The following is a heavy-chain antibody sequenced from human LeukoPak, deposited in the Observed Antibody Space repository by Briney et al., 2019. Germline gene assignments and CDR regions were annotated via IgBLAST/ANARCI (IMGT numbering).Heavy chain of an antibody. CDR1: GFTVSSTY. V-gene: IGHV3-53*01. CDR3: LSPPGSGH. Sequence: GGSLRLSCAASGFTVSSTYMTWVRQAPGKGLEWVSVIYSGGSTYYADSLKGRFTISRDNSKNTLYLQMNRLRVEDTAVYYCLSPPGSGHWGQGTLVTVSS. CDR2: IYSGGST. J-gene: IGHJ4*02. D-gene: IGHD3-10*01.